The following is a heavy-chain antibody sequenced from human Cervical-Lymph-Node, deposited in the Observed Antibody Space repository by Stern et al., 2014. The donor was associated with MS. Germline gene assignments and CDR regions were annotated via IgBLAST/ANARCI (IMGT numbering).Heavy chain of an antibody. Sequence: VQLVESGAEVKKPGESLKISCKGSGYSFTSHWIGWVRQMPGKGLEWMGRIYPGDSDTRYSPSFQGQVTISADKSISTAYLQWSSLKASDTAIYYCARHQTDYKGRDYYYYGMDVWGQGTTVTVSS. CDR3: ARHQTDYKGRDYYYYGMDV. V-gene: IGHV5-51*01. J-gene: IGHJ6*02. D-gene: IGHD4-11*01. CDR1: GYSFTSHW. CDR2: IYPGDSDT.